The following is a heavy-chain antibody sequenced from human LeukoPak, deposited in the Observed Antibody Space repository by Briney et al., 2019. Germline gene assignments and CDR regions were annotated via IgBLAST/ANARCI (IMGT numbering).Heavy chain of an antibody. Sequence: SETLSLTCAVSGGSVSSGSYYWSWIRQPPGKGLEWIGYIYYSGSTNYNPSLKSRVTISVDTSKNQFSLKLSSATAADTAVYYCAREAIYPDYWGQGTLVTVSS. CDR1: GGSVSSGSYY. CDR2: IYYSGST. CDR3: AREAIYPDY. D-gene: IGHD2-2*02. V-gene: IGHV4-61*01. J-gene: IGHJ4*02.